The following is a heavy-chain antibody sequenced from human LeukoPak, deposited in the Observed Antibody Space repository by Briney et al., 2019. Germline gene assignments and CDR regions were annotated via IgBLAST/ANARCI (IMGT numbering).Heavy chain of an antibody. J-gene: IGHJ4*02. D-gene: IGHD2-21*02. CDR2: IRQDGTQK. V-gene: IGHV3-7*01. CDR1: GFSFSNFW. CDR3: VRDPGGMLTDFDY. Sequence: PGGSLRLSCAASGFSFSNFWMNWVRQAPGKGLEWVASIRQDGTQKYYVDSVKGRFTISRDNANNSLDLQMNSLRVEDTAVYYCVRDPGGMLTDFDYWGPGTLVTVSS.